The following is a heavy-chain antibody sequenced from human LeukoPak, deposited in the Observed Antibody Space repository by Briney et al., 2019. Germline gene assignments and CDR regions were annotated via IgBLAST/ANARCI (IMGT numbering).Heavy chain of an antibody. CDR3: TTDWGVVVTAPNYDLTGGDY. D-gene: IGHD2-21*02. CDR1: GFTFSNAW. Sequence: GGSLRLSCAASGFTFSNAWMSWVRQAPGKGLEWVGRIKSKTDGWTTDYAAPVKGRFTISRDDSKNTLYLQMNSLKTEDKAVYYCTTDWGVVVTAPNYDLTGGDYWGQGTLVTVSS. V-gene: IGHV3-15*01. CDR2: IKSKTDGWTT. J-gene: IGHJ4*02.